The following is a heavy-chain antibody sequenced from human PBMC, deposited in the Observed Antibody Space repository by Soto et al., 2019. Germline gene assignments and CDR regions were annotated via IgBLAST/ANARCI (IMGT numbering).Heavy chain of an antibody. CDR2: IYYSGST. Sequence: SETLSLTCTVSGCSISSYYWSWIRQPPGKGLEWIGYIYYSGSTNYNPSLKSRVTISVDTSKNQFSLKLSSVTAADTAVYYCARTLYSYGPRFDYWGQGTLVTVSS. J-gene: IGHJ4*02. V-gene: IGHV4-59*01. CDR3: ARTLYSYGPRFDY. D-gene: IGHD5-18*01. CDR1: GCSISSYY.